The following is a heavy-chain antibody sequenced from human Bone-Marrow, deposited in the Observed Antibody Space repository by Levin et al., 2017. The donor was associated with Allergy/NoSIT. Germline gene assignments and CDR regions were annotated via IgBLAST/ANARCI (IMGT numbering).Heavy chain of an antibody. Sequence: GGSLRLSCAASGFSFKRYAMSWVRQTPGKGLEWVSTITDSGDRAFYADSVKGRFTISRDNSKDTLNLQMNSLRADDTALYYCATIENSSSDRSFYGLDVWGQGTTVTVS. D-gene: IGHD6-6*01. CDR3: ATIENSSSDRSFYGLDV. V-gene: IGHV3-23*01. CDR1: GFSFKRYA. CDR2: ITDSGDRA. J-gene: IGHJ6*02.